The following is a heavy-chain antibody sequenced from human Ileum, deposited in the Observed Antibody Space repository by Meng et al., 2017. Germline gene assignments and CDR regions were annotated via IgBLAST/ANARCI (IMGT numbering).Heavy chain of an antibody. D-gene: IGHD2-8*01. V-gene: IGHV4-30-4*01. CDR3: ARAPKYCTNAVCSRPLDS. CDR1: GGSISSGDYY. J-gene: IGHJ4*02. Sequence: QVQLQESGPRLVKPSQTLSLTCTVSGGSISSGDYYWSWVRQSPGKGPEWIGYIYSNGNTYSNPSLRGRLMISIDTSKNQFSLKLSSVTAADTAVYYRARAPKYCTNAVCSRPLDSWGQGTRVT. CDR2: IYSNGNT.